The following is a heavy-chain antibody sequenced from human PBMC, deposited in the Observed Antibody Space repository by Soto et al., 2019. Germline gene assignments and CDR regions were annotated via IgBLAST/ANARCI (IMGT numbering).Heavy chain of an antibody. D-gene: IGHD3-10*01. V-gene: IGHV1-18*01. J-gene: IGHJ4*02. CDR3: ARLDITMVRGVIINAGDY. CDR1: GYTFTSYG. Sequence: QVPLVQSGAEVKKPGASVKVSCKASGYTFTSYGISWVRQAPGQGLEWMGWISAYNGNTNYAQKLQGRVTMTTDTSTSTGYMELRSLRSDDTAVYYCARLDITMVRGVIINAGDYWGQGTLVTVSS. CDR2: ISAYNGNT.